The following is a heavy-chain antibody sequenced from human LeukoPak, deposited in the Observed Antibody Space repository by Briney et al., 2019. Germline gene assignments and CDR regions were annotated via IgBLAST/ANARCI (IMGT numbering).Heavy chain of an antibody. J-gene: IGHJ4*02. CDR2: INTDGSGT. CDR1: RFTFSSYW. CDR3: TREIDHNSYVSIFDY. D-gene: IGHD5-24*01. V-gene: IGHV3-74*01. Sequence: PGGSLRLSCAGSRFTFSSYWMHWVRQAPGKGLVWVSRINTDGSGTTYADSVKGRFTISRDNAKNTLYLQMNSLRAEDTAVYYCTREIDHNSYVSIFDYWGQGTLVTVSS.